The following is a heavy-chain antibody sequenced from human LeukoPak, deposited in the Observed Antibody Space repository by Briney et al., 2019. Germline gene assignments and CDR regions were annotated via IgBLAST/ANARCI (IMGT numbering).Heavy chain of an antibody. D-gene: IGHD3-10*01. CDR2: IYHSGST. Sequence: SETLSLTCAVSGGSISSGGYSWSWIRQPPGKGLEWIGYIYHSGSTYYNPSLKSRVTISVDTSKNQFSLRVSSVTAADTAVYYCARTDYHGSGSFYDNWFDPWGPGTLVTVSS. CDR3: ARTDYHGSGSFYDNWFDP. CDR1: GGSISSGGYS. J-gene: IGHJ5*02. V-gene: IGHV4-30-2*02.